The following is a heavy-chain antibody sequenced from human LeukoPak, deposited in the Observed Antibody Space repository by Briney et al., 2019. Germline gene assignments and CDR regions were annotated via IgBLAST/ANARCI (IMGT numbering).Heavy chain of an antibody. CDR1: VGAISSYN. CDR2: IYYSGST. Sequence: SETLSPTCTVSVGAISSYNWGWIRRPPGRGLEGIGYIYYSGSTNYNPSLKSRVTISVDTSKNQFSLKLSSVTAADTAVYYCARHDYGSGSYFDYWGQGTLVTVSS. D-gene: IGHD3-10*01. CDR3: ARHDYGSGSYFDY. J-gene: IGHJ4*02. V-gene: IGHV4-59*08.